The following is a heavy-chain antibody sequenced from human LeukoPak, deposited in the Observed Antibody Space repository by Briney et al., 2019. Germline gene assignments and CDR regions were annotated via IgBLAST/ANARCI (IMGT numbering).Heavy chain of an antibody. CDR2: ISSSGSTI. V-gene: IGHV3-11*04. J-gene: IGHJ4*02. Sequence: PGGSLRRSCAASGFTFSDYYMSWIRQAPGKGLEWVSYISSSGSTIYYADSVKGRFTISRDNAKNSLYLQMNSLRAEDTAVYYCARDIPIFDSGSFDYWGQGTLVTVSS. D-gene: IGHD6-19*01. CDR3: ARDIPIFDSGSFDY. CDR1: GFTFSDYY.